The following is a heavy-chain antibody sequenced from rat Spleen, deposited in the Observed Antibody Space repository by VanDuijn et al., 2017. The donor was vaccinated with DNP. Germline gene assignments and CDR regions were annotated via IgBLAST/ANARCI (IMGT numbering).Heavy chain of an antibody. D-gene: IGHD1-12*03. CDR3: ATSGYGYDGYPFAY. Sequence: EVQLVESGGDLVQPGRSLKLSCVASGFTFNKYWMAWIRQVPGRGLEWVAYIRYDGGSIYYRDSVKGRFTISRDNAKNTLFLQMDSLRSEDTATYYCATSGYGYDGYPFAYWGHGTLVTVSS. J-gene: IGHJ3*01. V-gene: IGHV5-31*01. CDR2: IRYDGGSI. CDR1: GFTFNKYW.